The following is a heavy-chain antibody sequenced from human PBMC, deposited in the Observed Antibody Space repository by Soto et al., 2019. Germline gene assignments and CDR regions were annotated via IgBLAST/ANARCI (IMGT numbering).Heavy chain of an antibody. CDR2: IYYSGRT. V-gene: IGHV4-59*01. CDR3: ARAGWFGELFSAFDI. CDR1: GGSISSYY. Sequence: PSETLSLTCTVSGGSISSYYWTWIRQPPGKGLEWIGYIYYSGRTNYNPSLKSRVSISVDTSKNHFSLQLRSVTAADTAVYYCARAGWFGELFSAFDIWGQGTMVTVSS. J-gene: IGHJ3*02. D-gene: IGHD3-10*01.